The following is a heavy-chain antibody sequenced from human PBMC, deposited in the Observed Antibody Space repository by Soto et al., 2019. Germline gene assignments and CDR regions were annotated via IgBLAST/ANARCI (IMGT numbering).Heavy chain of an antibody. D-gene: IGHD4-17*01. CDR2: IYHSGST. J-gene: IGHJ6*02. CDR3: ARDYGDYYYYYGMDV. Sequence: SETLSLTCAVSGGSISSGGYSWSWIRQPPGKGLEWIGYIYHSGSTYYNPSLKSRVTISVDTSKNQFSLKLSSVTAADTAVYYCARDYGDYYYYYGMDVWGQGTTVTVSS. CDR1: GGSISSGGYS. V-gene: IGHV4-30-2*01.